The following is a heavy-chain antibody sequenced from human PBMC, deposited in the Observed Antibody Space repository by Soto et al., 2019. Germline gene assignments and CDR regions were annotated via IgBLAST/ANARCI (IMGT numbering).Heavy chain of an antibody. D-gene: IGHD6-13*01. J-gene: IGHJ4*02. Sequence: LRLSCAASGFTFSSYAMSWVRHAPGKGLEWVSAISGSGGSTYYADSVKGRFTISRDNSKNTLYLQMNSLRAEDTAVYYCATQGAAAVYFDYWGQGTLVTVSS. CDR2: ISGSGGST. CDR3: ATQGAAAVYFDY. CDR1: GFTFSSYA. V-gene: IGHV3-23*01.